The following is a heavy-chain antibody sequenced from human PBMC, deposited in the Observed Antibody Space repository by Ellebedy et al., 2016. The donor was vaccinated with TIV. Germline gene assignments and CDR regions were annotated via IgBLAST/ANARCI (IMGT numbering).Heavy chain of an antibody. Sequence: SETLSLXXTVSGGSISSGSYYWSWIRQPAGKGLEWIGRIYTSGSTNYNPSLKSRVTMSVDTSKNQFSLKLSSVTAADTAVYYCARTLGALLSRWAARQPFDYWGQGTLVTVSS. D-gene: IGHD6-6*01. CDR2: IYTSGST. CDR1: GGSISSGSYY. V-gene: IGHV4-61*02. CDR3: ARTLGALLSRWAARQPFDY. J-gene: IGHJ4*02.